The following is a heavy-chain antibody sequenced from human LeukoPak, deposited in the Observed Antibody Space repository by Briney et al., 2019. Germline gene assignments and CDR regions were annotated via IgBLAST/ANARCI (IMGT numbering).Heavy chain of an antibody. D-gene: IGHD5-12*01. CDR1: GGSISTSSYY. J-gene: IGHJ4*02. CDR2: ISYSGST. V-gene: IGHV4-39*01. CDR3: ARLYSGYDFDY. Sequence: SEALSLTCTVSGGSISTSSYYWGLIRQPPGKGLEWIGSISYSGSTYYNPSLKSRVTMSVDTSKNQFSLRLSSVTAADTAMYYCARLYSGYDFDYWGQGTLVTVFS.